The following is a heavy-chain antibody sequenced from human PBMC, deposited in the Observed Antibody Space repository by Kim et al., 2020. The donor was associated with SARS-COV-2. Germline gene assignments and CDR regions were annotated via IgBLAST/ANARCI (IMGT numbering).Heavy chain of an antibody. CDR2: ISGSGGST. CDR3: AKGCETDYDFWSGYPHYYYGMDV. D-gene: IGHD3-3*01. J-gene: IGHJ6*02. V-gene: IGHV3-23*01. CDR1: GFTFSSYA. Sequence: GGSLRLSCAASGFTFSSYAMSWVRQAPGKGLEWVSAISGSGGSTYYADSVKGRFTISRDNSKNTLYLQMNSLRAEDTAVYYCAKGCETDYDFWSGYPHYYYGMDVWGQGTTVTVSS.